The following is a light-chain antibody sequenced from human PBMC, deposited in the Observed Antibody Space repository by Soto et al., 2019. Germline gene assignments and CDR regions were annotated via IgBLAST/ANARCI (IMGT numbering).Light chain of an antibody. CDR1: NSNIGKNT. Sequence: QSVLSQESSVSGTPGQRVVMACSGRNSNIGKNTVNWYRQVPGTAPQLLIYSDTMRSFGIPDRFSASKSDTSASLAIGGLQAEDEALYFCAAWDYSLNGLVFGGGTQLTVL. CDR3: AAWDYSLNGLV. CDR2: SDT. J-gene: IGLJ7*01. V-gene: IGLV1-44*01.